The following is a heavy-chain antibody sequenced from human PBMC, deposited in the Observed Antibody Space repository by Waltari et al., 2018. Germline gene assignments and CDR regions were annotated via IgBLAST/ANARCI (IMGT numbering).Heavy chain of an antibody. CDR3: AKDGELAGWLGGPLDY. J-gene: IGHJ4*02. V-gene: IGHV3-23*04. CDR1: GFTFSSYA. D-gene: IGHD6-19*01. CDR2: ISGSGGST. Sequence: EVQLVESGGGLVQPGGSLRLSCAASGFTFSSYAMSWVRQAPGKGLEWVSAISGSGGSTYYADSVKGRFTISRDNSKNTLYLQMNSLRAEDTAVYYCAKDGELAGWLGGPLDYWGQGTLVTVSS.